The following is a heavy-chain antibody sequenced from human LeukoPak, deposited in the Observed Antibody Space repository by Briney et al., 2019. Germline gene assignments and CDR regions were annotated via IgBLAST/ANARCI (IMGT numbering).Heavy chain of an antibody. Sequence: ASVTVSCKVSGYTLTELSMHWVRQAPGKGLEWMGGFDPEDGETIYAQKFQGRVTMTEDTSTDTAYMELSSLRSEDTAVYYCATLLWFGSPSLFGYCGQGPLVTVS. D-gene: IGHD3-10*01. V-gene: IGHV1-24*01. CDR1: GYTLTELS. J-gene: IGHJ4*02. CDR3: ATLLWFGSPSLFGY. CDR2: FDPEDGET.